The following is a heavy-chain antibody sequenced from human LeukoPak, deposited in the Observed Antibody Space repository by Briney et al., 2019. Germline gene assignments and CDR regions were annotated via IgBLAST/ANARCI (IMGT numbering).Heavy chain of an antibody. J-gene: IGHJ4*02. CDR1: GGNFISYA. CDR3: ATYTLSQFWSGYYHFDY. V-gene: IGHV1-69*05. CDR2: IIPMFGTS. D-gene: IGHD3-3*01. Sequence: SVKVSCKASGGNFISYAVSWVRQAPGQGLEWMGGIIPMFGTSNYAQKFQGRVTITTDESTTTAYMELSSLSSEDTAVYYCATYTLSQFWSGYYHFDYWGPGNPGLRLL.